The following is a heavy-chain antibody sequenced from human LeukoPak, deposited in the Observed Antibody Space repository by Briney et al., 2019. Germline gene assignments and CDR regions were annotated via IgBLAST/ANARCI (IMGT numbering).Heavy chain of an antibody. J-gene: IGHJ4*02. CDR3: ASGGYSYGFDY. D-gene: IGHD5-18*01. CDR1: GGSISSGGYS. CDR2: IYHNGNT. Sequence: SETLSLTCAVSGGSISSGGYSWSWIRQPPGKGLEWIGYIYHNGNTYYSPSLKSRVTIPVDRSKNQLSLKLSSVTAADTAMYYCASGGYSYGFDYWGQGTLVTVSS. V-gene: IGHV4-30-2*01.